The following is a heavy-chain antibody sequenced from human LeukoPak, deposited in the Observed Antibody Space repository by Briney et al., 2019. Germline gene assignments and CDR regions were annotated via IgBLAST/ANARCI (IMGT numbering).Heavy chain of an antibody. D-gene: IGHD5/OR15-5a*01. J-gene: IGHJ6*03. V-gene: IGHV3-74*01. Sequence: GGSLRLSCAASGFTFSDYWLHWVRQAPGKGLVWVSIINPDGSTTSYADSVKGRFTISRDNAKNTLYLQMNSLRAEDTPVYYCASCLRHGYYYYMDVWGKGTTVTVSS. CDR3: ASCLRHGYYYYMDV. CDR1: GFTFSDYW. CDR2: INPDGSTT.